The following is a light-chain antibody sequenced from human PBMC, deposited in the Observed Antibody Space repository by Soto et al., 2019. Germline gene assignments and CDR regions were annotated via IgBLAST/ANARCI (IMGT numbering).Light chain of an antibody. V-gene: IGKV3D-20*01. CDR1: DTIARVY. J-gene: IGKJ4*01. CDR2: DTS. Sequence: MVLPQAPASLSLSPGERPSLSCGASDTIARVYLAWYQHQPGLAPRLLIYDTSTRATGIPDRFTGSGSGTDFTLTSSGLEPEDFAVCYCHQYDTSLTFGGGTNVEIK. CDR3: HQYDTSLT.